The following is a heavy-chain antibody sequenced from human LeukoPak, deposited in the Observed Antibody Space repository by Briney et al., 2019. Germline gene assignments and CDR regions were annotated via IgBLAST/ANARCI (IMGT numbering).Heavy chain of an antibody. D-gene: IGHD3-22*01. CDR3: AKSYAYYYGSSGYGDFDY. CDR1: GFTFSSYA. Sequence: PGGSLRLSCAASGFTFSSYAMSWVRQAPGKGLEWVSAISGSGGSTYYADSVKGRFTISRDNSKNTLYLQMNSLRAEDTAVYYCAKSYAYYYGSSGYGDFDYWGQGTLVTVSS. J-gene: IGHJ4*02. V-gene: IGHV3-23*01. CDR2: ISGSGGST.